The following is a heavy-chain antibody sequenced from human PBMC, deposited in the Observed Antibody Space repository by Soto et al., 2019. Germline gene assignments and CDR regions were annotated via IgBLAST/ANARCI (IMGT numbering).Heavy chain of an antibody. CDR2: ISAYNGNT. V-gene: IGHV1-18*01. CDR3: ARVSPSSRAAEP. J-gene: IGHJ4*02. CDR1: GYTFTSYG. Sequence: RASVKVSCKASGYTFTSYGISWVRQAPGQGLEWMGWISAYNGNTNYAQSLQGRVTMTTDTSTTTAYMELRSLKSDDTAVHYCARVSPSSRAAEPWGQGTLVTVSS. D-gene: IGHD6-13*01.